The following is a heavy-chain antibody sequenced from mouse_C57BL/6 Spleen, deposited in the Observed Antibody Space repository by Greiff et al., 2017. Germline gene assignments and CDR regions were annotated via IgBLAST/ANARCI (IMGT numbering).Heavy chain of an antibody. CDR1: GYTFTSYW. CDR3: ARLATGKFAY. V-gene: IGHV1-52*01. J-gene: IGHJ3*01. Sequence: QVQLQQSGAELVRPGSSVKLSCKASGYTFTSYWMHWVKQRPIQGLEWIGNIDPSDSETHYNQKFKDKATLTVDKSSSTAYMQLSSLTSEDSAVYYCARLATGKFAYWGQGTLVTVSA. CDR2: IDPSDSET. D-gene: IGHD4-1*02.